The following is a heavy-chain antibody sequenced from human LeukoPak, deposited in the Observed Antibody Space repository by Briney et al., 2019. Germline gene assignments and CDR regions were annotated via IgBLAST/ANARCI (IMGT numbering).Heavy chain of an antibody. CDR2: IYSGGST. CDR1: GFTVSSNY. V-gene: IGHV3-53*01. J-gene: IGHJ6*03. CDR3: ATHPGYCSSTSCPYYYYYMDV. D-gene: IGHD2-2*01. Sequence: GGSLRLSCAASGFTVSSNYMSWVRQAPGKGLEWVSVIYSGGSTYYADSVKGRFTISRDNSKNTLYLQMNSLRAEDTAVYYCATHPGYCSSTSCPYYYYYMDVWGKGTTVTVSS.